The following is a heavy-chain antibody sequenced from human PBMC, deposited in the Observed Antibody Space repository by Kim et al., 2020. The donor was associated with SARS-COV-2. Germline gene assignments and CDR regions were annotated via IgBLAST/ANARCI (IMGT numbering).Heavy chain of an antibody. Sequence: KGRFTIARDNSKNTLYLQMNSLRAEDTAVYYCARDGVAVAAYYYYYMDVWGKGTTVTVSS. V-gene: IGHV3-30*07. D-gene: IGHD6-19*01. CDR3: ARDGVAVAAYYYYYMDV. J-gene: IGHJ6*03.